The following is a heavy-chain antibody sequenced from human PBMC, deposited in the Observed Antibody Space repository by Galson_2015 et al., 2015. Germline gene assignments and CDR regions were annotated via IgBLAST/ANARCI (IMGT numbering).Heavy chain of an antibody. V-gene: IGHV6-1*01. J-gene: IGHJ4*02. CDR1: GDSVSGSSVS. Sequence: AISGDSVSGSSVSWNWFGQSPSRGLERLGRTYYRSKWYSEYAESVKSRISIRSDTSKNQFSLQLNSVTPEDTAVYYCVRDGNWKFDYWGQGTRVTVSS. CDR3: VRDGNWKFDY. D-gene: IGHD1-1*01. CDR2: TYYRSKWYS.